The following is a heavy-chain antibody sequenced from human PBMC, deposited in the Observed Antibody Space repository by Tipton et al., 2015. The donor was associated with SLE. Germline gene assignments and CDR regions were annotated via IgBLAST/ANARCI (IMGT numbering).Heavy chain of an antibody. CDR3: ARGGPYSSTWYYFDY. CDR2: IYYSGST. D-gene: IGHD6-13*01. CDR1: GGSVSSGSYY. J-gene: IGHJ4*02. Sequence: TLSLTCTVSGGSVSSGSYYWSWIRQPPGKGLEWIGYIYYSGSTNYNPSLKSRVTISVDTSKNQFSLKLSSVTAADTAVYYCARGGPYSSTWYYFDYWGQGTLVTVSS. V-gene: IGHV4-61*01.